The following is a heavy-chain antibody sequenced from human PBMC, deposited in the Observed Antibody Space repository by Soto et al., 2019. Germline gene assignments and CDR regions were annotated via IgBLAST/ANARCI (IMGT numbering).Heavy chain of an antibody. J-gene: IGHJ4*02. D-gene: IGHD1-26*01. CDR1: GGSISSSNW. V-gene: IGHV4-4*02. CDR2: IYHSGST. Sequence: PSETLSLTCAVSGGSISSSNWWSWVRRPPGKGLEWIGEIYHSGSTNYNPSLKSRVTISVDKSKNQFSLKLSSVTAADTAVYYCASRIVGATDFFDYRGQGTLVTVFS. CDR3: ASRIVGATDFFDY.